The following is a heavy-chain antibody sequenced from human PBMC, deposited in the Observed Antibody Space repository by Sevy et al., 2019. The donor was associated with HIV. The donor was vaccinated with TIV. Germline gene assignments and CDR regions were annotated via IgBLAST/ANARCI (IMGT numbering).Heavy chain of an antibody. J-gene: IGHJ4*02. V-gene: IGHV3-49*04. D-gene: IGHD6-25*01. CDR2: LKSNAYGGTV. Sequence: YLRLSCTASGFTFGDYCMSWVRQAPGKGLEWVAFLKSNAYGGTVDHAASVKGRFTISRDDSKSIAYLQMNDLNTGDTGVYYCTQRKRAQSIFDYWGQGAPVTVSS. CDR3: TQRKRAQSIFDY. CDR1: GFTFGDYC.